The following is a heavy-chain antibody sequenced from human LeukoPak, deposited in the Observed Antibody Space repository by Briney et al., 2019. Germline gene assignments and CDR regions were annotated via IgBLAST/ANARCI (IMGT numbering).Heavy chain of an antibody. CDR3: ARDFDY. CDR1: AFNFDDYG. V-gene: IGHV3-53*01. J-gene: IGHJ4*02. CDR2: IYSGGST. Sequence: GGSLRLSCAASAFNFDDYGMSWVRQAPGKGLEWVSVIYSGGSTYYADSVKGRFTISRDNSKNTLYLQMNSLRAEDTAVYYCARDFDYWGQGTLVTVSS.